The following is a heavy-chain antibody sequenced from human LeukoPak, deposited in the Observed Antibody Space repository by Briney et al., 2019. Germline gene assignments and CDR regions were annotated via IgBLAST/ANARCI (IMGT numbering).Heavy chain of an antibody. V-gene: IGHV4-59*01. CDR3: ARARVRSYSYDSDGSYTSDWIFDL. CDR1: VGSITSYY. CDR2: IYDTGNT. D-gene: IGHD3-22*01. Sequence: SETLSLTCTVSVGSITSYYWSWIRQPPGKGLEWIGYIYDTGNTNYNPSLRSRVTISVGTSKDQFSLRLSSVTAADTAVYYCARARVRSYSYDSDGSYTSDWIFDLWGRGTLVTVSS. J-gene: IGHJ2*01.